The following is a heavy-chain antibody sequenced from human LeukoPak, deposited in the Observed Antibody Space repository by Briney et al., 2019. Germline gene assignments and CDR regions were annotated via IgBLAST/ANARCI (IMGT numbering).Heavy chain of an antibody. J-gene: IGHJ4*02. CDR2: INPSGGST. CDR3: ARDRGDGYNHRPIDC. V-gene: IGHV1-46*01. Sequence: GASVKVSCKASGYTFTSYYMHWVRQAPGQGLEWMGIINPSGGSTSYAQKFQGRVTMTRDTSTSTVYMELSSLRSEDTAVYYCARDRGDGYNHRPIDCWGQGTLVTVSS. CDR1: GYTFTSYY. D-gene: IGHD5-24*01.